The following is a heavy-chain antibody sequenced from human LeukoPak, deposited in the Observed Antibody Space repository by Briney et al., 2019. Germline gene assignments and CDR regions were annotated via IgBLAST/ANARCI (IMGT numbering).Heavy chain of an antibody. D-gene: IGHD6-13*01. V-gene: IGHV3-21*01. Sequence: PGGSLRLSCAASGFTFSSCSMNWVRQAPGKGLEWVSSISSSSSYIYYADSVKGRFTISRDNAKNSLYLQMNSLRAEDTAVYYCARDRIAAAGTVIDYWGQGTLVTVSS. J-gene: IGHJ4*02. CDR2: ISSSSSYI. CDR3: ARDRIAAAGTVIDY. CDR1: GFTFSSCS.